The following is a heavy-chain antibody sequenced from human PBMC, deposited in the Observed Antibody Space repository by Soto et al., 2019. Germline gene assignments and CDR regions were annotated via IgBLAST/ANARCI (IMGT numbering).Heavy chain of an antibody. J-gene: IGHJ4*02. Sequence: QVQLAQSGAEVKKPGASVTVSCKASGYTFSSYGISWVRQAPGQGLEWVGWISVHNGYTKYATELQGRVTMTTDTSTSTAYMELRSLRSGGSAVYFCARLEHNFGPHDYWGQGTLVTVTS. CDR1: GYTFSSYG. V-gene: IGHV1-18*01. CDR2: ISVHNGYT. CDR3: ARLEHNFGPHDY. D-gene: IGHD1-1*01.